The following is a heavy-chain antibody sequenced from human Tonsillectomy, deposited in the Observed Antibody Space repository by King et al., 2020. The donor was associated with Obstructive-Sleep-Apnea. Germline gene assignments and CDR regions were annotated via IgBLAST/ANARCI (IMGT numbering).Heavy chain of an antibody. CDR3: AKAVGYCSSTSCYAADY. CDR2: ISGSGGST. CDR1: GFTFSSYA. Sequence: EVQLVESGGGLVQPGGSLRLSCAASGFTFSSYAMSWVRQAPGKGLEWVSAISGSGGSTYYADSVKGRLTISRDNSKNTLYLQMNSLGAEDTAVYYCAKAVGYCSSTSCYAADYWGQGTLVTVSS. J-gene: IGHJ4*02. V-gene: IGHV3-23*04. D-gene: IGHD2-2*01.